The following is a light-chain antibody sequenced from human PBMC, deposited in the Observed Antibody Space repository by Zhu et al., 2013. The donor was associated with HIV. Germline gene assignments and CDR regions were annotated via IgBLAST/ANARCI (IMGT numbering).Light chain of an antibody. V-gene: IGKV1-33*01. J-gene: IGKJ1*01. CDR3: HQFDNVPWT. Sequence: DIQMIQSPSSLSASVGDRVTITCQASQDIRNFLNWFQQKPGQAPRLLIYDASNLETGVPSRFSGTGSGTHFTFTITSLQPEDIATYFCHQFDNVPWTFGRGTTVEIK. CDR2: DAS. CDR1: QDIRNF.